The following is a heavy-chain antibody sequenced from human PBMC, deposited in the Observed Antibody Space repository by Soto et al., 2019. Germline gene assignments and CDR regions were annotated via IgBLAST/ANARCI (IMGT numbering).Heavy chain of an antibody. CDR2: ISLYRDGT. CDR1: GYTFSNYG. Sequence: ASVKVSCKTSGYTFSNYGITWVRQAPGQHLEWLGWISLYRDGTNYAQKFQGRVSMTTDTSTTTAYMELRSLRSDDTAVYYCARVVPGAEAWFGPWGQGTLVTVSS. V-gene: IGHV1-18*01. CDR3: ARVVPGAEAWFGP. D-gene: IGHD2-2*01. J-gene: IGHJ5*02.